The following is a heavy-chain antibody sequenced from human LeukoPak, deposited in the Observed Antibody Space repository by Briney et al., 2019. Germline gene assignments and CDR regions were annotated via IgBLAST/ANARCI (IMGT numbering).Heavy chain of an antibody. Sequence: GGSLRLSCAASGFTFSTYAMSWVRQAPGKGLEWVSSISGSATSIFCADSVKGRFTVSRDNAKNSLYLQMNSLRAEDTAVYYCASRYCTDSNCYSFDYWGQGTLVTVSS. CDR2: ISGSATSI. D-gene: IGHD2-15*01. CDR1: GFTFSTYA. J-gene: IGHJ4*02. CDR3: ASRYCTDSNCYSFDY. V-gene: IGHV3-21*01.